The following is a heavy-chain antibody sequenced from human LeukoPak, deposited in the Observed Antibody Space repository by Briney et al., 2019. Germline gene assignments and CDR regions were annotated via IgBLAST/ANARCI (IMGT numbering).Heavy chain of an antibody. CDR2: ISYDGSNK. V-gene: IGHV3-30*18. J-gene: IGHJ6*02. CDR3: AKEEGPYGSGSRYMNGMDV. D-gene: IGHD3-10*01. Sequence: PGGSLRLSCAASGFTFSSYSMNWVRQAPGKGLEWVAIISYDGSNKYYGDSVKGRFTISRDNSKNTLYLENKSLRAEDTAVYFCAKEEGPYGSGSRYMNGMDVWGQGTTVTVSS. CDR1: GFTFSSYS.